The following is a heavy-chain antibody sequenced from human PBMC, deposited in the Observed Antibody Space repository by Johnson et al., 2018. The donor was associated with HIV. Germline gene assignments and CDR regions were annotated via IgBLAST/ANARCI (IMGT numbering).Heavy chain of an antibody. CDR1: GFTFSSYW. Sequence: VRLVESGGGLVQPGGSLRLSCAASGFTFSSYWMSWVRQAPGKGLEWVANIKQDGSEKYYVDSVKGRFTISRDNAKNSLYLQMNSLRAEDTAVYYCARHRTSSTMGAFDIWGQGTMVTVSS. CDR3: ARHRTSSTMGAFDI. J-gene: IGHJ3*02. CDR2: IKQDGSEK. D-gene: IGHD6-6*01. V-gene: IGHV3-7*01.